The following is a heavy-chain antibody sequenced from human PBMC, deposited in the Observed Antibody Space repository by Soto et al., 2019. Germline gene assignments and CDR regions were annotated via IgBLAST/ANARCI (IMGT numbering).Heavy chain of an antibody. CDR3: ASSVEGHFDY. CDR2: ITSDTNTI. CDR1: GFAFSIYS. V-gene: IGHV3-48*02. Sequence: EVPLVESGGGLVQPGGSLRLTCAASGFAFSIYSMNWVRQAPGKGLEWSSYITSDTNTIKYADSVKGRTTISRENAKNLEYLQMNNLRDEDTALYFCASSVEGHFDYWGQGTVVTDSS. D-gene: IGHD2-2*01. J-gene: IGHJ4*02.